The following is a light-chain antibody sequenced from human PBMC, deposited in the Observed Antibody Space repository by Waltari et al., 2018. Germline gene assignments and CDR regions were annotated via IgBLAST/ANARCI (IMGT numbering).Light chain of an antibody. Sequence: QSLLTQPPSVSGAPAQSVTIYSTGSISNIGAGYDVHWDQQLPGTAPKLLIYGNNIRPSGVPDRFSGSKSGTSASLAITGLQSDDEADYYCQSYDNILSGGVFGGGTKLTVL. J-gene: IGLJ2*01. CDR3: QSYDNILSGGV. CDR1: ISNIGAGYD. CDR2: GNN. V-gene: IGLV1-40*01.